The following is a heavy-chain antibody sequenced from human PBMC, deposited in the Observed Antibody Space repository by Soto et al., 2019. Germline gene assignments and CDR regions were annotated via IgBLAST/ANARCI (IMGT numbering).Heavy chain of an antibody. CDR3: ARGPRAAFDP. D-gene: IGHD6-13*01. CDR1: GGSFSGYY. J-gene: IGHJ5*02. V-gene: IGHV4-34*01. Sequence: SETLSLTCAVYGGSFSGYYWSWIRQPPGKGLEWIGEINHSGSTNYNPSLKSRVTISVDTSKNQFSLKLSSVTAADTAVYYCARGPRAAFDPWGQGTLVTVSS. CDR2: INHSGST.